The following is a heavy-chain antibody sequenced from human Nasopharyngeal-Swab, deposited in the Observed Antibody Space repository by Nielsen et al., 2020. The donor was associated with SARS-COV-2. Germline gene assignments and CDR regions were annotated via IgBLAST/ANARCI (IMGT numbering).Heavy chain of an antibody. V-gene: IGHV4-31*03. CDR3: ARGYNWTRGFVSRGFDY. CDR2: IYYSGST. CDR1: GGSSSSGGYY. D-gene: IGHD1-20*01. J-gene: IGHJ4*02. Sequence: SETLSLTCTVSGGSSSSGGYYWSWNRQHPGKGLEWIGYIYYSGSTYYNPSLKSRVTISVDTSKNQFSLKLSSVTAADTAVYYCARGYNWTRGFVSRGFDYWGQGTLVTVSS.